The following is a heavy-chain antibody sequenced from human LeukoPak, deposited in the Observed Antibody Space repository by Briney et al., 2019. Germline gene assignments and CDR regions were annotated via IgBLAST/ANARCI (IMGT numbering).Heavy chain of an antibody. V-gene: IGHV1-24*01. Sequence: GASVKVSCKVSGYTLTELSMHWVRQAPGKGLEWMGGFDPEDGETIYAQKFQGRVTMTEDTSTDTAYMELSSLRSEDTAVYYCATLGPCSSTSCSSLDAFDIWGQGTMVTVSS. CDR2: FDPEDGET. J-gene: IGHJ3*02. CDR1: GYTLTELS. CDR3: ATLGPCSSTSCSSLDAFDI. D-gene: IGHD2-2*01.